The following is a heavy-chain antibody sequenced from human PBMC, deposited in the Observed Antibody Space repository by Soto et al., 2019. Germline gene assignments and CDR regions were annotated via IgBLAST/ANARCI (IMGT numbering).Heavy chain of an antibody. CDR1: GYSFGRFV. V-gene: IGHV3-30*03. D-gene: IGHD1-20*01. J-gene: IGHJ5*02. CDR3: ARGQSSTVITSTHFDP. CDR2: LSYDGSTK. Sequence: QVQLEESGGGVVQPGRSLRLSCAGSGYSFGRFVMVWVRQAPGKGLEWVAVLSYDGSTKYYADSVKGRFTISRDNSRNTLYLEMNSLRTEDTAVYYCARGQSSTVITSTHFDPWGQGTLVTVSS.